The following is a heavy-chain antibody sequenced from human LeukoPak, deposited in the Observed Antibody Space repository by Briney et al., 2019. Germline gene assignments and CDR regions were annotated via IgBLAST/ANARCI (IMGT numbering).Heavy chain of an antibody. CDR3: AKDLHWGLPAAGIDY. J-gene: IGHJ4*02. D-gene: IGHD6-13*01. Sequence: GRSLRLSCAASGFTFSSYPMSWVRQAPGKGLEWVSSIIGINSSTYYADSVKGRFTISRDNAKNSLYLQMNSLRAEDMALYYCAKDLHWGLPAAGIDYWGQGTLVTVSS. CDR2: IIGINSST. V-gene: IGHV3-23*01. CDR1: GFTFSSYP.